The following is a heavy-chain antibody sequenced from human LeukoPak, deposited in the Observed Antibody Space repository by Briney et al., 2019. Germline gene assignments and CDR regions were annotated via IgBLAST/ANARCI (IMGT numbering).Heavy chain of an antibody. J-gene: IGHJ6*03. V-gene: IGHV1-46*01. D-gene: IGHD3-3*01. CDR2: INPSGGST. CDR3: ARDRVRLGITIFERTGHMDV. Sequence: ASVKVSCKASGYTFTSYYIHWVRQAPGQGLEWMGIINPSGGSTSYAQKFQGRVTMTRDTSTSTVYMELSSLRSDDTAVYYCARDRVRLGITIFERTGHMDVWGKGTTVTVSS. CDR1: GYTFTSYY.